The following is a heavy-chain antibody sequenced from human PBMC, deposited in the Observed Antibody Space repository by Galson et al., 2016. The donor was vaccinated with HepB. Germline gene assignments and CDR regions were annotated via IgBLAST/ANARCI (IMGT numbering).Heavy chain of an antibody. J-gene: IGHJ5*02. CDR2: VYYSGNT. V-gene: IGHV4-39*01. D-gene: IGHD3-9*01. Sequence: TLSLTCSVSGGSISRSTYYWGWIRQTPGKGLEWIGSVYYSGNTHYNPSLKSRLTVSVDTSKNQFSLKMSSVTAADTAVYYCARHERLASVFDPWGQGTLVTVSS. CDR3: ARHERLASVFDP. CDR1: GGSISRSTYY.